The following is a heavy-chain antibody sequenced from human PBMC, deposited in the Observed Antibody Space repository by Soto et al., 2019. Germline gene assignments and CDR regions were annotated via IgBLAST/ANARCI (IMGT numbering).Heavy chain of an antibody. CDR1: GESISSSSYY. CDR3: ARQRTTVVTQAYFDH. D-gene: IGHD2-21*02. J-gene: IGHJ4*02. Sequence: PSETLSLTCIVSGESISSSSYYWGWIRQPPWKGLEWIGSIYYSGRTYYNPSFKSRVTISIDTSKNQFSLKLSSVTATDTAVYYCARQRTTVVTQAYFDHWGQGALVTVSS. V-gene: IGHV4-39*01. CDR2: IYYSGRT.